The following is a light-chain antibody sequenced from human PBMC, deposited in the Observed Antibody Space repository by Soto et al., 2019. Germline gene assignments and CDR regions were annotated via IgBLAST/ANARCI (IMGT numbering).Light chain of an antibody. J-gene: IGKJ5*01. CDR3: QKFNTDPLT. Sequence: DIQMTQSPSSLSASLGDRVTITCRASQDISVYLAWYQQKPGKVPKLLIYSASTLQSVVPSRFSGSGSVTDFTLTISSLQPEDVATYYCQKFNTDPLTFGKGTRLEIK. CDR1: QDISVY. CDR2: SAS. V-gene: IGKV1-27*01.